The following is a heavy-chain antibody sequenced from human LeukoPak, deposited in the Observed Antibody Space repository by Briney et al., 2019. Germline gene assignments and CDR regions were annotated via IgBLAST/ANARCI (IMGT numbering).Heavy chain of an antibody. CDR3: ARGADHLTYYDYVWGSYRYTYFDY. CDR1: GDTFSSYA. CDR2: IIRSFGTA. V-gene: IGHV1-69*05. D-gene: IGHD3-16*02. Sequence: GASVKVSCKASGDTFSSYAISWVRQAPGQGLEWMGGIIRSFGTANYAQKFQGRVTITTDESTSTAYMELSSLRSEVTAVYYCARGADHLTYYDYVWGSYRYTYFDYWGQGTLVTVSS. J-gene: IGHJ4*02.